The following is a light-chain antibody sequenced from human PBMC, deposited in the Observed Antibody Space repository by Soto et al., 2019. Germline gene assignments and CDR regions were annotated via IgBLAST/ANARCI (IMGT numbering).Light chain of an antibody. CDR3: QQYESTPPT. J-gene: IGKJ2*01. CDR1: QSVSSSD. CDR2: GAS. V-gene: IGKV3-20*01. Sequence: EIVLTQSPGTLSLSPGDRATLSCRASQSVSSSDLAWYQQKPGQAPRLLIYGASTRATGIPDRFSGSGSGTDFTLTITSLQAEDVAVYYCQQYESTPPTFGQGTKLEIK.